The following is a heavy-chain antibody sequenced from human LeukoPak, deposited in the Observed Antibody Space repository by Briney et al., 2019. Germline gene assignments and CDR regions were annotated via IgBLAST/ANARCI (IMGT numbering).Heavy chain of an antibody. CDR1: GFTFSNYA. V-gene: IGHV3-23*01. J-gene: IGHJ4*02. D-gene: IGHD7-27*01. Sequence: GGSLRLSCAASGFTFSNYAMSWVRQAPGKGLEWVSAISGSASSTYHADSVKGRFTISRDNSKNTLYLQMNSLRADDTAVYYCARDLAWGAFDYWGQGTLVTVSS. CDR2: ISGSASST. CDR3: ARDLAWGAFDY.